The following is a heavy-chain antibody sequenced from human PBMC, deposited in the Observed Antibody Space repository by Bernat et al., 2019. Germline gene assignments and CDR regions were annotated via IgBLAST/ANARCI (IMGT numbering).Heavy chain of an antibody. CDR2: ISSTANTI. V-gene: IGHV3-48*03. CDR3: ARGPTWYSRTSNFDY. CDR1: GFGFSDYE. D-gene: IGHD6-13*01. Sequence: EVQLLESGGGLVQPGGSLRLSCAASGFGFSDYEMNWVRQAPGKGLEWVSYISSTANTIYYADSVKGRFTISRDNTKKSLYLQMNNLRAEDTADYYCARGPTWYSRTSNFDYWGQGTLVTVSS. J-gene: IGHJ4*02.